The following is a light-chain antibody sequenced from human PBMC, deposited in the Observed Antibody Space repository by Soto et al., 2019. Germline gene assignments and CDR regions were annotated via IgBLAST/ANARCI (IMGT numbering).Light chain of an antibody. Sequence: DIVMTQSPDSLAVSLGERATINRKSSQSVFYSSNNKNFLSWYQKKPGQPPKLLISWASTRESGVPDRFSGSESGTDFTLTISSLQAEDVAVYYCQQYYSTPITFGQGTRLEIK. V-gene: IGKV4-1*01. CDR2: WAS. CDR3: QQYYSTPIT. J-gene: IGKJ5*01. CDR1: QSVFYSSNNKNF.